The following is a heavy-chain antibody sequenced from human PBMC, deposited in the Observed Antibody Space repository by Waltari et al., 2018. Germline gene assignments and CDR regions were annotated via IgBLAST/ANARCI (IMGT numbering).Heavy chain of an antibody. V-gene: IGHV3-53*01. CDR2: IYTDGTA. Sequence: VPLVESGGGLMQPGGSLRLSCAASGFSVSRNYMSWVRQAPGKGLEWVSLIYTDGTAYYADSVKGRFTISRDNSKNTLNLQMNSLRAEDTAVYYCMREDQGQPGGYWGQGTLVTVSS. D-gene: IGHD2-2*01. CDR3: MREDQGQPGGY. J-gene: IGHJ4*02. CDR1: GFSVSRNY.